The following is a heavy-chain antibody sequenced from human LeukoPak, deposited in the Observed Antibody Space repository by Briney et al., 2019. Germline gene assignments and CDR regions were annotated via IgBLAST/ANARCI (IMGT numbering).Heavy chain of an antibody. Sequence: GGSLRLSCAASGFTFSSYAMSWVRQAPGRGLEWVSGLSGSGVYTYYADSVKGRFTISRDNSKNTLFLQLNSVRPDDTAVYYCAKDRYGDYGPFDNWGQGTMVTVSS. CDR3: AKDRYGDYGPFDN. J-gene: IGHJ3*02. CDR1: GFTFSSYA. CDR2: LSGSGVYT. V-gene: IGHV3-23*01. D-gene: IGHD4-17*01.